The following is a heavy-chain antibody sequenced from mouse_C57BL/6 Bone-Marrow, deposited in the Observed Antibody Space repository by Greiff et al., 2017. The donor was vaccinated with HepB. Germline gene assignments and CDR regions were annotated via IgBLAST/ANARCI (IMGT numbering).Heavy chain of an antibody. V-gene: IGHV1-64*01. CDR3: ARSGYGSPDY. J-gene: IGHJ2*01. CDR1: GYTFTSYW. CDR2: IHPNSGST. Sequence: QVHVKQPGAELVKPGASVKLSCKASGYTFTSYWMHWVKQRPGQGLEWIGMIHPNSGSTNYNEKFKSKATLTVDKSSSTAYMQLSSLTSEDSAVYYCARSGYGSPDYWGQGTTLTVSS. D-gene: IGHD1-1*01.